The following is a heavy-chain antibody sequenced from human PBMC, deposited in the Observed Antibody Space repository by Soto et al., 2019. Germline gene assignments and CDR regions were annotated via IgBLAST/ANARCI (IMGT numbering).Heavy chain of an antibody. CDR1: GGTFSSYA. CDR2: IIPIFGTA. V-gene: IGHV1-69*05. D-gene: IGHD2-15*01. Sequence: GASVKVSCKASGGTFSSYAISWVRQAPGQGLEWMGGIIPIFGTANYAQKFEGRVTMTTDTSTTTAHMELRSLRSDDTAVYYCARDYYCSGGHCYDVFDIWGLGTMVTVSS. J-gene: IGHJ3*02. CDR3: ARDYYCSGGHCYDVFDI.